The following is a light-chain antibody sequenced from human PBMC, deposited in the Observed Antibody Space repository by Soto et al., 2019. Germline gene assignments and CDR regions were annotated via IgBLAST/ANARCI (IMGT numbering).Light chain of an antibody. CDR2: GAS. V-gene: IGKV3-15*01. CDR1: QSVSRD. J-gene: IGKJ1*01. Sequence: EIVLTQSPATLSVSPGERATLSCRASQSVSRDLAWYQQKPGQAPRLLFYGASTRATDIPARFSGTGSGTEFTLTISSLQSEDFAVYYCQQYGSSLRTFGQGTKVDIK. CDR3: QQYGSSLRT.